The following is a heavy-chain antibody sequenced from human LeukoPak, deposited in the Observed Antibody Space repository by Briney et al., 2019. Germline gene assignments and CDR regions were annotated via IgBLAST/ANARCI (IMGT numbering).Heavy chain of an antibody. D-gene: IGHD6-19*01. CDR2: INPNSGGT. Sequence: GASVKVSCKASGYTFTGYYMHWVRQAPGQGLEWMGWINPNSGGTNYVQKFQGRVTMTRDTSISTAYMELSRLRSDDTAVYYCARQAVYYYYYLDVWGKGTTVAVSS. V-gene: IGHV1-2*02. CDR3: ARQAVYYYYYLDV. CDR1: GYTFTGYY. J-gene: IGHJ6*03.